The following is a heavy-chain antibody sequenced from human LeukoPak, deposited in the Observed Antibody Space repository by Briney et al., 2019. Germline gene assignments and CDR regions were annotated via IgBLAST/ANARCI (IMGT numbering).Heavy chain of an antibody. Sequence: GGSLRLSCAASGFTVSSNYMSWVRQAPGKGLEWVSVIYSGGSTYYADSVKGRFTISRDNSKNTLYPQMNSLRAEDTAVYYCAKMLYYYDSSGYYDYWGQGTLVTVSS. D-gene: IGHD3-22*01. J-gene: IGHJ4*02. CDR1: GFTVSSNY. CDR3: AKMLYYYDSSGYYDY. CDR2: IYSGGST. V-gene: IGHV3-53*01.